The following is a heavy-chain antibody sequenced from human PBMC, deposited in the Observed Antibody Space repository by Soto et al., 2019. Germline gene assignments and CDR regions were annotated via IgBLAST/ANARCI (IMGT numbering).Heavy chain of an antibody. CDR2: IYYSGST. J-gene: IGHJ5*02. CDR1: GGSISSGGYY. V-gene: IGHV4-39*01. Sequence: SDTLSLTCNVSGGSISSGGYYWILIRQHPGKGLEWIGSIYYSGSTYYNPSLKSRVTISVDTSKNQFSLKLSSVTAADTAVYYCARLYGDYSNWFEPWGQGTLVTVSS. CDR3: ARLYGDYSNWFEP. D-gene: IGHD3-22*01.